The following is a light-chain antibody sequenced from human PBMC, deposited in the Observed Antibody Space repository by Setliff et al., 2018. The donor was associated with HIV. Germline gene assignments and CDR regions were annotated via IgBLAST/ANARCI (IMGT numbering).Light chain of an antibody. CDR2: EVS. CDR3: SSYAGSNLYV. J-gene: IGLJ1*01. CDR1: SGDVGGYNY. V-gene: IGLV2-8*01. Sequence: QSVLTQPPSASGSPGQSVTISCTGTSGDVGGYNYVSWYQQHPGKAPKLMIYEVSQRPSGVPDRFSGSKSGDTASLTVSGLQAEDEADYFCSSYAGSNLYVFGTGTKVTVL.